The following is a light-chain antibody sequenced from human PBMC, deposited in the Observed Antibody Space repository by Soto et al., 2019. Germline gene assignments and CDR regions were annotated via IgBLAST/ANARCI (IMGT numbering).Light chain of an antibody. J-gene: IGKJ1*01. CDR1: QDVLTN. V-gene: IGKV3-15*01. Sequence: EIVMTQSPATLSVSPGERATLSCRASQDVLTNLAWYQQKPGQSPRLLIYRASTRATGVPARFSGSGSGTELTITISSLQSEDCEVYYCQQYNNWPKMFGQGTKVDIK. CDR2: RAS. CDR3: QQYNNWPKM.